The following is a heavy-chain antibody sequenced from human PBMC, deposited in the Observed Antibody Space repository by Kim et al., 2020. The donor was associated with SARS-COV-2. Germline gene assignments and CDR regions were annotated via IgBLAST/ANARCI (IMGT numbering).Heavy chain of an antibody. V-gene: IGHV1-69*13. D-gene: IGHD3-22*01. Sequence: SVKVSCKASGGTFSSYAISWVRQAPGQGLEWMGGIIPIFGTANYAQKFQGRVTITADESTSTAYMELSSLRSEDTAVYYCARDQNDSSGYYYKYYYYYGMDVWGQGTTVTVSS. CDR3: ARDQNDSSGYYYKYYYYYGMDV. J-gene: IGHJ6*02. CDR2: IIPIFGTA. CDR1: GGTFSSYA.